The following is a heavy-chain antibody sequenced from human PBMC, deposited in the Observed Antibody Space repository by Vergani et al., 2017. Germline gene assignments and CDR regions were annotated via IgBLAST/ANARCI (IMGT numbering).Heavy chain of an antibody. V-gene: IGHV1-69*02. CDR1: GGTFSSYT. CDR2: IIPILGIA. D-gene: IGHD5-24*01. CDR3: AVKMATIDYWYFDL. Sequence: QVQLVQSGAEVKKPGSSVKVSCKASGGTFSSYTISWVRQAPGQGLEWMGRIIPILGIANYAQKFQGRVTITADKSTSTAYMELSSLRSEDTAVYYCAVKMATIDYWYFDLWGRGTLVTVSS. J-gene: IGHJ2*01.